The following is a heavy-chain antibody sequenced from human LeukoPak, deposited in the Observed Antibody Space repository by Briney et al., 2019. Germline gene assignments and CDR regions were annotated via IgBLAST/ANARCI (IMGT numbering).Heavy chain of an antibody. Sequence: GESLKISFKGSGYRFTSYWIGWGRPMPGKGLEWMGIIYPGDSDTRYSPSFQGQVTISADKSISTAYLQWSSLKASDTGMYYCAKKYSSSWWDWGQGTLVTVSS. J-gene: IGHJ4*02. D-gene: IGHD6-13*01. CDR1: GYRFTSYW. CDR3: AKKYSSSWWD. V-gene: IGHV5-51*01. CDR2: IYPGDSDT.